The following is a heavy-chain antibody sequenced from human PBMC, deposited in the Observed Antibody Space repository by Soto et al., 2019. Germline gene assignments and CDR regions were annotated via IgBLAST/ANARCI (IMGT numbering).Heavy chain of an antibody. J-gene: IGHJ5*02. CDR2: ISGYNGNT. V-gene: IGHV1-18*01. CDR3: ARVGPPADP. Sequence: ASVKVSCKASGYTFTDYGISWVRQAPGQGLEWMGWISGYNGNTDYAQNFQGRVTITRDTSASTAYMELSSLRSEDTAVYYCARVGPPADPWGQGTLVTVSS. CDR1: GYTFTDYG.